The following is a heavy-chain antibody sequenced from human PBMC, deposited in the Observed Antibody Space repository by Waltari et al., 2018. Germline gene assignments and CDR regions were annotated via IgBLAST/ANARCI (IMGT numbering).Heavy chain of an antibody. J-gene: IGHJ4*02. CDR1: GGSISSSRYY. CDR2: IYYSGST. D-gene: IGHD6-13*01. Sequence: QLQLQESGPGLVKPSETLSLTCTVSGGSISSSRYYWGWIRQPPGKGLEWIGSIYYSGSTYYNPSLKSRVTISVDTSKNQFSLKLSSVTAADTAVYYCARVKKQQLVFDYWGQGTLVTVSS. CDR3: ARVKKQQLVFDY. V-gene: IGHV4-39*07.